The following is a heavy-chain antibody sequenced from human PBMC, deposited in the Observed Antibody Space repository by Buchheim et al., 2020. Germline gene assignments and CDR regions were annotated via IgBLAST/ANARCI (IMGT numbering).Heavy chain of an antibody. D-gene: IGHD6-6*01. CDR1: GFTFSNFG. CDR3: VRHAAISSSFKS. V-gene: IGHV3-33*01. CDR2: IWFDGSNK. J-gene: IGHJ5*02. Sequence: QVQLVESGGGVVQPGRSLRLPCVASGFTFSNFGMHWVRQAPGKGLEWVAVIWFDGSNKNYADSVKGRFTISRDNSKNTLFLQMNYLRAEDTALYYCVRHAAISSSFKSWGQGTL.